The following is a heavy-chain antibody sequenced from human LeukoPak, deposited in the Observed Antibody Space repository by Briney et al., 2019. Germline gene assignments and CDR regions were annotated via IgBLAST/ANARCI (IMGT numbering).Heavy chain of an antibody. J-gene: IGHJ4*02. Sequence: PSETLSLTCTVSGGSISSGSYYWSWIRQPAGKGLEWIGRIYTSGSTNYNPSLKSRVTISVDTSKNQFSLKLSSVTAADTAVYYCAREGSGWYSDYWGQGTLVTVSS. CDR2: IYTSGST. CDR1: GGSISSGSYY. V-gene: IGHV4-61*02. CDR3: AREGSGWYSDY. D-gene: IGHD6-19*01.